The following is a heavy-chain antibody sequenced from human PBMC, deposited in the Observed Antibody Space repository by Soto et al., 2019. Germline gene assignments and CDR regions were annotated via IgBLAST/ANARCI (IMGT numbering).Heavy chain of an antibody. CDR1: GGTFNTYA. D-gene: IGHD3-16*01. V-gene: IGHV1-69*19. CDR2: ISPMFGAA. Sequence: QVQLVQSGAEMKKPGSSVKVSCQSSGGTFNTYAMNWVRQAPGQGPEWMGDISPMFGAANYAPNFQGRVTITADESKGTSYMQLSSLTSEDTALYVCAREVHVHTPAFVYWGQGTLVTVSS. CDR3: AREVHVHTPAFVY. J-gene: IGHJ4*02.